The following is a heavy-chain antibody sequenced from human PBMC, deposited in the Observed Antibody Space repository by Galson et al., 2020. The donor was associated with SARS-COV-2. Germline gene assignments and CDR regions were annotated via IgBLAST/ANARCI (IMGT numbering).Heavy chain of an antibody. CDR3: ARENDGGTYYDRWYFDC. CDR2: IYSGGST. D-gene: IGHD1-26*01. V-gene: IGHV3-66*01. CDR1: GFTVRSNY. J-gene: IGHJ4*02. Sequence: TGGSMRLSCAASGFTVRSNYMSWVRQAPGKGLEWVSVIYSGGSTYYADSVKGRFSISRDNSKNTLYLQMNSLRVEDTAVYYCARENDGGTYYDRWYFDCWGQGTLVTVSS.